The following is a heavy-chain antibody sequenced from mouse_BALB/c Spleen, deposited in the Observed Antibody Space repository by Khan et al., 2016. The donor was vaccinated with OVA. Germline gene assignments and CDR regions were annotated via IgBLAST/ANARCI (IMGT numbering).Heavy chain of an antibody. CDR2: INPSNGYT. V-gene: IGHV1-4*01. Sequence: QMQLEESGAELARPGASVKMSCKASGYTFTSYTIHWIKKRPGQGLEWIGYINPSNGYTNYNQKFKDKATLTTDKSSPPAYLQLSSLTSDDSAVYNCVRDGAYHRNDGWFAYWGQGTLVTVSA. D-gene: IGHD2-14*01. J-gene: IGHJ3*01. CDR3: VRDGAYHRNDGWFAY. CDR1: GYTFTSYT.